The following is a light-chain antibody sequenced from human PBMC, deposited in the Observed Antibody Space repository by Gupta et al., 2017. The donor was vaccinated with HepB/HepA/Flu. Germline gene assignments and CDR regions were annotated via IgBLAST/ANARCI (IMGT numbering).Light chain of an antibody. J-gene: IGKJ4*01. V-gene: IGKV3-11*01. CDR1: QSINHY. CDR2: DAS. CDR3: QQRSSWPSLT. Sequence: EIVLTQSPATLSLSPGERATRSCRASQSINHYLAWYQQKPGQAPRLLIYDASIRATAIPARFSGSGSGTDFTLTITSPEPEDFAIYYCQQRSSWPSLTFGGGTKVEIK.